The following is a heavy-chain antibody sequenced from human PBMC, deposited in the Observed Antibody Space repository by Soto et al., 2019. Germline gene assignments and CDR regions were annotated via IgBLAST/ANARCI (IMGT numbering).Heavy chain of an antibody. CDR1: GGTFSSYA. V-gene: IGHV1-69*12. CDR2: IIPIFGTA. J-gene: IGHJ6*02. Sequence: QVQLVQSGAEVKKPGSSVKVSCKASGGTFSSYAISWVRQAPGQGLEWMGGIIPIFGTANYAQKFQGRVTITADESTSTAYMELSSLRSEDTAVYYCARGRDGYNWDYYYGMDVWGQGTTVTVSS. CDR3: ARGRDGYNWDYYYGMDV. D-gene: IGHD5-12*01.